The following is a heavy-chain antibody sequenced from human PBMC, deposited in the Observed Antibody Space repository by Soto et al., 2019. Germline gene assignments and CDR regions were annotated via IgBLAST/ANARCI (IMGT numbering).Heavy chain of an antibody. V-gene: IGHV4-39*01. J-gene: IGHJ5*02. D-gene: IGHD2-15*01. Sequence: SETLSLTCTVSGGSISGSNYYWGWIRQPPGKGLEWMGSFYYSGSTHYNPSLKSRVTISVDTSKNQFSLKLISVTAADTAVYYCARLGYCSGGSCHLSWFDPWGQGTLVTVSS. CDR3: ARLGYCSGGSCHLSWFDP. CDR2: FYYSGST. CDR1: GGSISGSNYY.